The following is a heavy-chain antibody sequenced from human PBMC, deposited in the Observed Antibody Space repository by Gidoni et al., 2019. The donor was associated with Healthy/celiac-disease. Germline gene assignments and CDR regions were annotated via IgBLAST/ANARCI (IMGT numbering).Heavy chain of an antibody. CDR2: ISSSSSTI. CDR3: ARDSHLAAAGYYYYGMDV. Sequence: VRQAPGKGLEWVSYISSSSSTIYYADSVKGRFTISRDNAKNSLYLQMNSLRDEDTAVYYCARDSHLAAAGYYYYGMDVWGQGTTVTVSS. J-gene: IGHJ6*02. V-gene: IGHV3-48*02. D-gene: IGHD6-13*01.